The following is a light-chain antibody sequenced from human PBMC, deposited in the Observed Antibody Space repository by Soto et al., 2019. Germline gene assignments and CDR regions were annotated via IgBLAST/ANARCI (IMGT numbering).Light chain of an antibody. CDR2: LEGSGSY. Sequence: QSVLTQSSSASASLGSSVKLTCTLSSGHSSYIIAWHQQQPGKAPRYLMKLEGSGSYNKGSGVPDRFSGSSSGADRYLTISNLQFEDEADYYGETWDSNTQTVFGGGTKLTVL. V-gene: IGLV4-60*02. CDR1: SGHSSYI. CDR3: ETWDSNTQTV. J-gene: IGLJ3*02.